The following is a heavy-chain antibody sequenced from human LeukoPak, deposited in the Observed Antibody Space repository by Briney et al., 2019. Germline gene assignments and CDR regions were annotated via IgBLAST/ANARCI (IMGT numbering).Heavy chain of an antibody. V-gene: IGHV4-59*08. CDR1: GVAISRYD. CDR2: IYYSGST. D-gene: IGHD6-19*01. J-gene: IGHJ4*02. CDR3: ARHAGIPVATFHFDY. Sequence: SETLSLTCTVSGVAISRYDWSWIRQPPGKGLEWIGYIYYSGSTNYNPSLKSRVTISVDTSKNQFSLKLTSVTAADTAVYYCARHAGIPVATFHFDYWGQGSLVTVSS.